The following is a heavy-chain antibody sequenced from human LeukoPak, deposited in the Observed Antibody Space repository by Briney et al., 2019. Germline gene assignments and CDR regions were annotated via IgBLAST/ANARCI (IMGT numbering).Heavy chain of an antibody. CDR2: IKQDGSEK. V-gene: IGHV3-7*02. CDR3: TRYIAESSGSPSPSAFNI. Sequence: GGSLRLSCAPSCFTFWAYWMSWVRQAPGKGLNWVANIKQDGSEKYYVDSVKGRLTISRDNAKNSLYLQMNSLRVEDTMVFYCTRYIAESSGSPSPSAFNIWGQGTMVTVSS. D-gene: IGHD3-22*01. CDR1: CFTFWAYW. J-gene: IGHJ3*02.